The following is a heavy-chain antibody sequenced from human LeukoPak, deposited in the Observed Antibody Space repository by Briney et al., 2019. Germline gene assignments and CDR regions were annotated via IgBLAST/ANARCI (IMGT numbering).Heavy chain of an antibody. D-gene: IGHD3-3*01. CDR1: GGSFSGYY. CDR3: ARGTRYDFWSGYYFDY. Sequence: SETLSLTCAVYGGSFSGYYWSWIRQPPGKGLEWIGEINHSGSTNYNPSLKSRVTISVDTSKNQFSLKLSSVTAADTAVYYCARGTRYDFWSGYYFDYWGQGTLVTVSS. J-gene: IGHJ4*02. V-gene: IGHV4-34*01. CDR2: INHSGST.